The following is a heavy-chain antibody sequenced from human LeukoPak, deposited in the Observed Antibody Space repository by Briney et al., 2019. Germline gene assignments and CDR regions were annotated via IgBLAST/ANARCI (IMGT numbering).Heavy chain of an antibody. CDR1: GFTFSSYW. V-gene: IGHV3-48*04. D-gene: IGHD6-19*01. CDR2: ISFSVNTK. Sequence: GGSLRLSCAASGFTFSSYWMSWVRQAPGKGLEWVSYISFSVNTKYYGDSVKGRFTISRDNAKNSLYLHMDSLRAEDTAVYYCARGAYSSGWAYFDHWGQGTLVTVSS. CDR3: ARGAYSSGWAYFDH. J-gene: IGHJ4*02.